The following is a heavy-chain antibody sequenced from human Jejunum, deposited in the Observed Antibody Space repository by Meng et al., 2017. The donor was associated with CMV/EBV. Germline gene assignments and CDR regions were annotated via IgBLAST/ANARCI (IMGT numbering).Heavy chain of an antibody. V-gene: IGHV3-7*01. CDR3: TRDRGVAVPMDV. D-gene: IGHD6-19*01. J-gene: IGHJ6*02. Sequence: SRFISIHFWVSWVRQAPGTGLAWVASIKPDGTEEFSVDSVAGRFTISRAAAENSLYLQMTSLRAEDTAVYYCTRDRGVAVPMDVWGQGTTVTVSS. CDR1: RFISIHFW. CDR2: IKPDGTEE.